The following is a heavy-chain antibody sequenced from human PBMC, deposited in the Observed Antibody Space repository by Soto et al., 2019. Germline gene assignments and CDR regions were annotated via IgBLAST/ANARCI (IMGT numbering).Heavy chain of an antibody. V-gene: IGHV3-23*01. CDR3: AKDRFPNCGGDCYLNFDP. J-gene: IGHJ5*02. D-gene: IGHD2-21*01. CDR1: GFTFSSYA. Sequence: EVQLLESGGGLGQPGGSLRLSCAASGFTFSSYAMSWVRQAPGKGLEWVSSISGSGGTTYYADSVKGRFTISRDNSKNTLYLQMNSLRAEDTAIYYCAKDRFPNCGGDCYLNFDPWGQGTLVTVSS. CDR2: ISGSGGTT.